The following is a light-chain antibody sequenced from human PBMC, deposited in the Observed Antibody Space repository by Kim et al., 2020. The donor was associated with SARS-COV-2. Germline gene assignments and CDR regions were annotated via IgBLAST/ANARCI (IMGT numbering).Light chain of an antibody. V-gene: IGLV2-14*03. CDR2: DVT. CDR1: SSDVGDYNY. Sequence: GQSINISCTGTSSDVGDYNYVSWYQQHRGKAPKLMIYDVTKRPSGVSNRFSGSKSGNTASLTISGLQAEDEADYYCSSYTSSSTWVLGGGTQLTVL. CDR3: SSYTSSSTWV. J-gene: IGLJ3*02.